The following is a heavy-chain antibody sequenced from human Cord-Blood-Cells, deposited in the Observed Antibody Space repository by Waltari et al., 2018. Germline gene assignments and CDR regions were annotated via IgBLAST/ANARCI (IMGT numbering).Heavy chain of an antibody. J-gene: IGHJ4*02. Sequence: VQLVQSGAAVKKHGASVKVSCKASGYTFTGYSLHWVRPAPGQGLEWMGWINPNSGGTNYAQKFQGRVTMTRDTSISTAYMELSRLRSDDTAVYYCARGAIETGDYDYWGQGTLVTVSS. V-gene: IGHV1-2*02. CDR2: INPNSGGT. CDR3: ARGAIETGDYDY. CDR1: GYTFTGYS. D-gene: IGHD7-27*01.